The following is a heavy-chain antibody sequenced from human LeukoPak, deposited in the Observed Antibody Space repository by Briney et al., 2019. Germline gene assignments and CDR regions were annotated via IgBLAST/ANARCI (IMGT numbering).Heavy chain of an antibody. Sequence: ASVKVSCKVSGHTPADLSIHWVRQALGKGLEWMGGYDPEDGETVYAQKFQDRVNMTEDTSKDTAYMELNSLRFEDTAVYYCVESLGYWGQGTLVTVSS. CDR1: GHTPADLS. CDR2: YDPEDGET. V-gene: IGHV1-24*01. J-gene: IGHJ4*02. D-gene: IGHD3-16*01. CDR3: VESLGY.